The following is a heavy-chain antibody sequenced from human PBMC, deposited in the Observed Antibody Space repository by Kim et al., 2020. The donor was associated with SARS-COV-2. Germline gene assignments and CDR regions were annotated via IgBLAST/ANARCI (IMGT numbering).Heavy chain of an antibody. CDR3: ARGGYQAATSYNFYFDY. V-gene: IGHV3-33*01. D-gene: IGHD2-15*01. CDR2: IWYDGSNK. CDR1: GFTFSSYG. J-gene: IGHJ4*02. Sequence: GGSLRLSCAASGFTFSSYGMHWVRQAPGKGLEWVAVIWYDGSNKYYADSVKGRFTISRDNSKNTLYLQMNSLRAEDTAVYYCARGGYQAATSYNFYFDYCGQGTLLTVSS.